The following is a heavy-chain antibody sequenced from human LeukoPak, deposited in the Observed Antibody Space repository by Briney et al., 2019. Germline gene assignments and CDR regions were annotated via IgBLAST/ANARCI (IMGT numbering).Heavy chain of an antibody. Sequence: PGGSLRLSCAASGVTFSSYWMSWVRQAPGKGLEWVANIKQDGSEKYYVDSVKGRFTISRDNAKNSLYLQMNSLRAEDTAVYYCARLYLGFRGSYPPDNWGQGTLVTVSS. CDR1: GVTFSSYW. V-gene: IGHV3-7*01. CDR2: IKQDGSEK. D-gene: IGHD1-26*01. CDR3: ARLYLGFRGSYPPDN. J-gene: IGHJ4*02.